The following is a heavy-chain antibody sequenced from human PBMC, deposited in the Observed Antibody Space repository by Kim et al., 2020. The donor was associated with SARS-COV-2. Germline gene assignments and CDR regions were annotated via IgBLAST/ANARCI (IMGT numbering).Heavy chain of an antibody. CDR3: ARSPAARHIYGMDV. D-gene: IGHD6-6*01. V-gene: IGHV5-51*01. Sequence: SPSFQAQVTISADKSLSTAYLQWSSLKASDTAMYYCARSPAARHIYGMDVWGQGTTVTVSS. J-gene: IGHJ6*02.